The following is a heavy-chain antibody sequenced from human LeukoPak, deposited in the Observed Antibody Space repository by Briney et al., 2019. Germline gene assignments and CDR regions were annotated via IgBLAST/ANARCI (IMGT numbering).Heavy chain of an antibody. CDR2: IIPIFGTA. Sequence: SVKVSCKASGGTFSSYAISWVRQAPGQGLEWMGGIIPIFGTANYAQKFQGRVTITADESTSTAYMELSSLRSEDTAVYYCASLLLGATRNFDYWGQGTLVTVSS. CDR1: GGTFSSYA. CDR3: ASLLLGATRNFDY. D-gene: IGHD1-26*01. J-gene: IGHJ4*02. V-gene: IGHV1-69*13.